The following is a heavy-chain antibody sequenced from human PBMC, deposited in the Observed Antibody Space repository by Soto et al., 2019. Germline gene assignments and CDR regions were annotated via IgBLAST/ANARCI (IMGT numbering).Heavy chain of an antibody. J-gene: IGHJ6*02. D-gene: IGHD3-16*01. CDR3: AARGATGSSYYSCLDV. Sequence: SVKVSCKASGFTFTSSAVQWVRQARGQRLEWIGWIVVGSGNTNYAQQFRERVTITRDMSTGTAYMQLGSLRSDDTAVYYCAARGATGSSYYSCLDVWGQGTTVTVSS. CDR2: IVVGSGNT. V-gene: IGHV1-58*01. CDR1: GFTFTSSA.